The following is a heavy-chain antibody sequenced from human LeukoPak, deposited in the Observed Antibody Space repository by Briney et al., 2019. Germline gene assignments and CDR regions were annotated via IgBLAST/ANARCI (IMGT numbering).Heavy chain of an antibody. CDR2: IYYRGTT. CDR1: GGSITSSTYY. D-gene: IGHD2-15*01. J-gene: IGHJ4*02. V-gene: IGHV4-39*07. CDR3: ARDFSGFCDGDSCRKYYFDY. Sequence: SETLSLTCTVSGGSITSSTYYWGWIRQPPGKGLEWIGTIYYRGTTYYNPSLKSRVTISVDTSKNQFSLRLNSVTAADTAVYYCARDFSGFCDGDSCRKYYFDYWGQGALVTVSS.